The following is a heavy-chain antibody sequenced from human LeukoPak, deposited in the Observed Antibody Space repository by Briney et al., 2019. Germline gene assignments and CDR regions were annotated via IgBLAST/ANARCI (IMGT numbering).Heavy chain of an antibody. J-gene: IGHJ4*02. CDR2: IYSAGST. Sequence: PRGSLRLSCAASGFTVSSSYMSRVRQAPGKGLEWVSLIYSAGSTYYADSVKGRFTISRDNSKNTLYLQMNSLRAEDTAVYYCARKTPRFGDYDYWGQGTLVTVSS. D-gene: IGHD2-15*01. CDR1: GFTVSSSY. V-gene: IGHV3-66*01. CDR3: ARKTPRFGDYDY.